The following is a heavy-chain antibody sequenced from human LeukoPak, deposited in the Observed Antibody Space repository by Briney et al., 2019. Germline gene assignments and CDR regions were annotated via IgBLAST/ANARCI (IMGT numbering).Heavy chain of an antibody. CDR2: MNPNSGNA. D-gene: IGHD2-2*01. Sequence: ASVKGSCNASGDTFTSYDINCVGQASGQGLDWIGLMNPNSGNAGYSQKFQGRVTMTRNTSISTAYMALSSLRSDDTAVYYCARGLITYPDDAFAIWGQGTMVTVSS. CDR1: GDTFTSYD. V-gene: IGHV1-8*02. J-gene: IGHJ3*02. CDR3: ARGLITYPDDAFAI.